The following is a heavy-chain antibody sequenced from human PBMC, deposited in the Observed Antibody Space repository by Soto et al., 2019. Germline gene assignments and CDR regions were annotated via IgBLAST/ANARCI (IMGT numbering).Heavy chain of an antibody. D-gene: IGHD3-22*01. CDR3: ARDRGPSSGYYPYWFDP. J-gene: IGHJ5*02. CDR1: GGTFSSYA. V-gene: IGHV1-69*12. CDR2: IIPIFGTA. Sequence: QVQLVQSGAEVKKPGSSVKVSCKASGGTFSSYAISWVRQAPGQGLEWMGEIIPIFGTANYAQKFQGRVTIPADEARSRACMGLSSRRSEDTAVYYCARDRGPSSGYYPYWFDPWGQGTLVTVSS.